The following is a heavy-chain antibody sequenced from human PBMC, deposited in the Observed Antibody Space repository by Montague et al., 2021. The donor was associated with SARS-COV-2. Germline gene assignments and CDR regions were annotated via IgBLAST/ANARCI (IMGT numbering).Heavy chain of an antibody. Sequence: SETLSLTCGVFVASIRVNPWSWLRKPPGKVLEWFGDVCDTGTTNYNPSVRSRANIFVDTSKAQFSLTLTSVNAADTAVYYCARFVKTGTTSAFDRWGQGTLVIVSS. CDR1: VASIRVNP. J-gene: IGHJ1*01. CDR3: ARFVKTGTTSAFDR. V-gene: IGHV4-59*01. D-gene: IGHD3-3*02. CDR2: VCDTGTT.